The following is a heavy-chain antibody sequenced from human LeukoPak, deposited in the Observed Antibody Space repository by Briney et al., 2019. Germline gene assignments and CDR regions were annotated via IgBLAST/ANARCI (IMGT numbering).Heavy chain of an antibody. Sequence: ASVKFSCKASGGTFSSYAISWVRQAPGQGLEWMGRIIPILGIANYAQKFQGRVTITADKSTSTAYMELSSLRSEDTAVYYCAAPRDSSGYYPTFDYWGQGTLDTVSS. CDR3: AAPRDSSGYYPTFDY. V-gene: IGHV1-69*04. CDR2: IIPILGIA. J-gene: IGHJ4*02. D-gene: IGHD3-22*01. CDR1: GGTFSSYA.